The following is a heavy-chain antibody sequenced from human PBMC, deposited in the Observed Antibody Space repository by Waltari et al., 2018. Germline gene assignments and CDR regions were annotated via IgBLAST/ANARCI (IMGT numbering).Heavy chain of an antibody. D-gene: IGHD6-6*01. CDR3: ARDRGSSYDY. V-gene: IGHV1-69*08. CDR2: IIPIFGTA. CDR1: GGTFSSYA. J-gene: IGHJ4*02. Sequence: QVQLVQSGAEVKQPGSSVKVSCKASGGTFSSYALSWVRQAPGQWLDWMGRIIPIFGTANYAQKFQGRVTITADKSTSTAYMELSSLRSEDTAVYYCARDRGSSYDYWGQGTLVTVSS.